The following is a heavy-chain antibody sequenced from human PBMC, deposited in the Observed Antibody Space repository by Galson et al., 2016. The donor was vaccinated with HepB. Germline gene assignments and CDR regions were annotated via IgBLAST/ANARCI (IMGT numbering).Heavy chain of an antibody. CDR2: IKQDGSDK. V-gene: IGHV3-7*01. CDR1: GFTFSSFW. J-gene: IGHJ4*02. Sequence: SLRLSCAASGFTFSSFWMSWVRQAPGKGLEWVANIKQDGSDKYYVDSVKGRFTISRDNAKDSLYLQMNSLRREDTALYYCAKDLRWLRLPDHWGQGTLVTVSS. D-gene: IGHD5-12*01. CDR3: AKDLRWLRLPDH.